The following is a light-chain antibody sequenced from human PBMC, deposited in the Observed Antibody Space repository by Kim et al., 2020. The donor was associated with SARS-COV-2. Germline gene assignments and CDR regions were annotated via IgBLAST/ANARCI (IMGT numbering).Light chain of an antibody. J-gene: IGLJ3*02. Sequence: QSALTQPASVSGSPGQSITISCTGTSSDVGGYNYVSWYQQHPGKAPKLMIYDVSKRPSGVSNRFSGSKSGNTASLTISGLQAEDEADYYCSPYTSSSTWVFGGGTQLTVL. CDR2: DVS. CDR3: SPYTSSSTWV. CDR1: SSDVGGYNY. V-gene: IGLV2-14*01.